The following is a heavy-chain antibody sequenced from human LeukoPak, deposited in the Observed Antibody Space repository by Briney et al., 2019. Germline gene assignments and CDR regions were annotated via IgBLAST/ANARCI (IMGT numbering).Heavy chain of an antibody. D-gene: IGHD2-2*01. V-gene: IGHV1-18*01. CDR2: ISAYNGNT. CDR1: GYTFTSYG. Sequence: ASVKVSCKPSGYTFTSYGISWVRQAPGQGLEWMGWISAYNGNTNYAQKLQGRVTMTTDTSTSTAYMELRSLRSDDTAVYYCARVIVVPAAIRRFDYWGQGTLVTVSS. J-gene: IGHJ4*02. CDR3: ARVIVVPAAIRRFDY.